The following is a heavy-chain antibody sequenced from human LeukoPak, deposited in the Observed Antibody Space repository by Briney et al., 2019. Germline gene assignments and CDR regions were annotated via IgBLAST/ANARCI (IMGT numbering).Heavy chain of an antibody. CDR1: GGSISSYY. J-gene: IGHJ4*02. Sequence: SETLSLTCSVSGGSISSYYWHWIRQPAGKGLEWIGRIYSSGSANYNPSLMSRVTMSVETSKNQFSLKLSSVTAADTAVYYCARGYSSAWYREFFDYWGQGSLVAVSS. CDR3: ARGYSSAWYREFFDY. D-gene: IGHD6-13*01. CDR2: IYSSGSA. V-gene: IGHV4-4*07.